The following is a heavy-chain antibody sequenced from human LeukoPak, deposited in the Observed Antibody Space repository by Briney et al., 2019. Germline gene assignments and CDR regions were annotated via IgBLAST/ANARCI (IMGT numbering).Heavy chain of an antibody. Sequence: PGGSLRLSCVASGFTFSNSWMSWVRQAPGKGLEWVSYISSSSSTIYYADSVKGRFTISRDNAKNSLYLQMNSLRAEDTAVYYCARVLPTYYYDSSDYWGQGTLVTVSS. CDR3: ARVLPTYYYDSSDY. CDR1: GFTFSNSW. CDR2: ISSSSSTI. V-gene: IGHV3-48*04. J-gene: IGHJ4*02. D-gene: IGHD3-22*01.